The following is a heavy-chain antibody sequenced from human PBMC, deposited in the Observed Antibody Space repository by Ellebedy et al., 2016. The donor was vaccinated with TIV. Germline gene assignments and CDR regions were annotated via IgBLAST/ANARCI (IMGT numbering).Heavy chain of an antibody. CDR3: VRDDGYNGPYAY. CDR2: IFVDGTT. V-gene: IGHV3-66*01. Sequence: PGGSLRLSCAASGFTVSSKYMSWVRQAPAKGLEWVSVIFVDGTTHYADSVKGRFTISRDNSKNMVYLQMHSLRAEETAMDYCVRDDGYNGPYAYWGQGTLVTVSS. CDR1: GFTVSSKY. J-gene: IGHJ4*02. D-gene: IGHD3-10*01.